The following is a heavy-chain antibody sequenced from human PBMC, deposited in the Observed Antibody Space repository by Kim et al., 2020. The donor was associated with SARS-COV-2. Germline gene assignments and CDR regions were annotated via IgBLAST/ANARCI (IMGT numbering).Heavy chain of an antibody. D-gene: IGHD1-26*01. CDR2: T. J-gene: IGHJ3*02. V-gene: IGHV4-39*01. Sequence: TYYTPSLKSRVTISVDTSKNQFSLKLSSVTAADTAVYYCARWELGLAFDIWGQGTMVTVSS. CDR3: ARWELGLAFDI.